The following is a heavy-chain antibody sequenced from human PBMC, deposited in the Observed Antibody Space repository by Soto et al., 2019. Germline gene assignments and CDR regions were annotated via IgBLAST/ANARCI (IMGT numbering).Heavy chain of an antibody. J-gene: IGHJ4*02. CDR3: ARVRIVGAREIDF. Sequence: QVHLVQSGGEVKKPGASVKVSCKASGYTFNRHGITLVRQAPGQVLEWMGWISGYNGDINYEQKFQGRVTLSSDTLTSTVYLELKSLRFDDTAVYYCARVRIVGAREIDFWGQGTLVTVSS. D-gene: IGHD1-26*01. CDR2: ISGYNGDI. V-gene: IGHV1-18*04. CDR1: GYTFNRHG.